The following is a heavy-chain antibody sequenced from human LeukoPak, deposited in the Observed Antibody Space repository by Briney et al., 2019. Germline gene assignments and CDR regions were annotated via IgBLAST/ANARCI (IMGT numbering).Heavy chain of an antibody. D-gene: IGHD1-26*01. CDR1: GFTFSDHY. V-gene: IGHV3-21*01. J-gene: IGHJ5*02. Sequence: GGSLRLSCAASGFTFSDHYVDWVRQAPGEGLEWVSSISSSSSYIYYADSVKGRFTISRDNAKNSLYLQMNSLRAEDTAVYYCASRGSYGGGWFDPWGQGTLVTVSS. CDR3: ASRGSYGGGWFDP. CDR2: ISSSSSYI.